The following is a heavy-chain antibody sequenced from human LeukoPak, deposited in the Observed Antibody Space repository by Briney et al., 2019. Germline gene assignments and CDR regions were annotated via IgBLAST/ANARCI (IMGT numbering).Heavy chain of an antibody. J-gene: IGHJ4*02. D-gene: IGHD1-26*01. CDR1: GFTFRSYG. V-gene: IGHV3-30*02. CDR3: ARDGGRGVLDY. CDR2: IRYDGSDK. Sequence: PGGSLRLSCAASGFTFRSYGMHWVRQAPGKGLEWVTVIRYDGSDKYYVDSVKGRFTISRDNSKNTLYLQMNSLRPEDTALYYCARDGGRGVLDYWGQGTLVIVSS.